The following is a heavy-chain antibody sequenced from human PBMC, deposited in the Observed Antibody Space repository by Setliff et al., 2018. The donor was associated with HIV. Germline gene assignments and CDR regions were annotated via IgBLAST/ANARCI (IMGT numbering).Heavy chain of an antibody. CDR2: INSASGGT. J-gene: IGHJ4*02. V-gene: IGHV1-2*02. Sequence: GASVKVSCKASGYTFTDYYIHWVRQAPGQGLEWMGWINSASGGTNYAQNFQGRVTMTRDTSINTAYMELSRLRSDDTAVYYCARDDHGDPFDYWGQGTLVTVSS. D-gene: IGHD4-17*01. CDR3: ARDDHGDPFDY. CDR1: GYTFTDYY.